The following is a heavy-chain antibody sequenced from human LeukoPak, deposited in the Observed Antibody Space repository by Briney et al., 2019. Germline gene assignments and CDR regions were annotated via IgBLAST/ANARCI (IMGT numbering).Heavy chain of an antibody. CDR2: LNWNGDST. CDR1: GFTFDDFG. J-gene: IGHJ4*02. Sequence: GGSLRLSCAASGFTFDDFGMSWVRQVPGKGLEWVSGLNWNGDSTAYADSVKGRFVISRDNSKNTFYLQMNSLRVDDTATYYCAKGKVNHLGAFDQWGQGTLVTVSS. CDR3: AKGKVNHLGAFDQ. V-gene: IGHV3-20*04. D-gene: IGHD1-26*01.